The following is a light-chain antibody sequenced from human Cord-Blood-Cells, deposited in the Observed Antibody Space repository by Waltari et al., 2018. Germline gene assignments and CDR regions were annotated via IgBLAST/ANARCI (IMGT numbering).Light chain of an antibody. CDR2: DAS. CDR1: QSVSSY. J-gene: IGKJ5*01. CDR3: QQRSNWPPT. Sequence: IVFTQPPAPLSLSSPERATLSCRASQSVSSYLAWYQQKPGQAPRLLIYDASNRATGIPARFSGSGSGTDFTLTISSLEPEDFAVYYCQQRSNWPPTFGQGTRLEIK. V-gene: IGKV3-11*01.